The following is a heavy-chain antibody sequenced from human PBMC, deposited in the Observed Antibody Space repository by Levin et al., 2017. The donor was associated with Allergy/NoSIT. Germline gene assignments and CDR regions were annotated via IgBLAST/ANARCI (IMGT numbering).Heavy chain of an antibody. V-gene: IGHV1-2*06. CDR2: INPNTGGT. D-gene: IGHD1-1*01. J-gene: IGHJ4*02. CDR3: GKTATTHNGIDY. Sequence: GESLKISCKTSRYSFIGYFLHWVRQAPGQGLEWMGRINPNTGGTHYAQKFQGRVTMTRNTSITTVYMELSRLTSDDTAIYYCGKTATTHNGIDYWGQGTLVTVSS. CDR1: RYSFIGYF.